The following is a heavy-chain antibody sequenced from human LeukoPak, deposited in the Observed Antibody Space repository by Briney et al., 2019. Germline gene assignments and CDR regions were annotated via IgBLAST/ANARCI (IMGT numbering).Heavy chain of an antibody. V-gene: IGHV3-53*01. D-gene: IGHD1-14*01. J-gene: IGHJ4*02. CDR1: GFTVITND. Sequence: GSLRLSCAASGFTVITNDMTWVRQAPGKGLEWVSVLYSDGNTKYADSVQGRFTISRGNSKNTLYLEMNSLSPDDTAVYYCARGVEPLAANTLAYWGQGTLVTVSS. CDR2: LYSDGNT. CDR3: ARGVEPLAANTLAY.